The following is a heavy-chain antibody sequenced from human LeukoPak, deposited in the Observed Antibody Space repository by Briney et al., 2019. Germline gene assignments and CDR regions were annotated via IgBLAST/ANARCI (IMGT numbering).Heavy chain of an antibody. CDR2: IYSGGST. CDR3: ARGYRGYDSSYYYGMDV. D-gene: IGHD5-12*01. J-gene: IGHJ6*02. Sequence: PGGSLRLSCAASGFTVSSNYMSWVRQAPGKGLEWVSVIYSGGSTYYADSVKGRFTISRDNSKNTLYLQMNSLRAEDTAVYYCARGYRGYDSSYYYGMDVWGQGTRVSVSS. V-gene: IGHV3-66*01. CDR1: GFTVSSNY.